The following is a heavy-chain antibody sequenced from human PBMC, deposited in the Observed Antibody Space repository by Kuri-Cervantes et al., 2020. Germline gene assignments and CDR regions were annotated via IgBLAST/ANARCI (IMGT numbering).Heavy chain of an antibody. Sequence: ASVKVSCKASVYTFTSYAMNWVRQAPGQGLEWMGWINTNTGNPTYAQGFTGRFVFSLDTPVSTAYLQIRSLKAEDTAVYYCAGGSYYYYYYYGMDVWGQGTTVTVSS. CDR3: AGGSYYYYYYYGMDV. J-gene: IGHJ6*02. V-gene: IGHV7-4-1*01. CDR2: INTNTGNP. CDR1: VYTFTSYA. D-gene: IGHD1-26*01.